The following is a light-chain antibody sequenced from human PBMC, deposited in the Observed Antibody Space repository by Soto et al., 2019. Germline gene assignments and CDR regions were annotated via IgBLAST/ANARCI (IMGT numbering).Light chain of an antibody. Sequence: DIQMTQSPPSLSASVGDRVTITCRASQGLVNYLGWFQQKPGKAPKSLIYVASSYLSGDPSKFSGSGSGTDFTLNISSLQPEDFANYYCQQYNRYPITFGEGTKVEIK. V-gene: IGKV1-16*02. CDR2: VAS. CDR3: QQYNRYPIT. J-gene: IGKJ4*01. CDR1: QGLVNY.